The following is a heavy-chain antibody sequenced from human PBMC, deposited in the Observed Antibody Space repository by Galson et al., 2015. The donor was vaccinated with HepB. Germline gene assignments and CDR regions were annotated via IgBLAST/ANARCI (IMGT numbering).Heavy chain of an antibody. J-gene: IGHJ6*02. CDR3: ATGGYSYGWYYYGMDV. CDR2: ISAYNGNT. D-gene: IGHD5-18*01. CDR1: GYTFTSYG. V-gene: IGHV1-18*01. Sequence: SVKVSCKASGYTFTSYGISWVRQAPGQGLEWMGWISAYNGNTNYAQKLQGRVTMTTDTSTSTAYMELRSLRSDDTAVYYCATGGYSYGWYYYGMDVWGQGTTVTVS.